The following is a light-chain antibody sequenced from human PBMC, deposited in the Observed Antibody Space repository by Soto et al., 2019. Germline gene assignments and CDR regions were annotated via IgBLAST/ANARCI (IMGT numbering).Light chain of an antibody. CDR1: SSDCGGYNY. J-gene: IGLJ1*01. Sequence: QSALTQPPSASGSPGQSITISCSGTSSDCGGYNYVSWYQQYPGKAPKLMIYVVTKRPSGVPDLSSGSKSGDTASLIVSGLQAEDEADYYCSSYAVTNDPFVFGTGTKLTAL. CDR2: VVT. CDR3: SSYAVTNDPFV. V-gene: IGLV2-8*01.